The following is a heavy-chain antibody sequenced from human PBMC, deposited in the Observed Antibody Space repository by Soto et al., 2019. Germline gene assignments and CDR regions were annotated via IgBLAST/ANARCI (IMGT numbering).Heavy chain of an antibody. CDR1: GSTFSTYG. CDR2: ISYDGTNK. J-gene: IGHJ4*02. V-gene: IGHV3-30*18. CDR3: ANDRAQWLVSPFDS. D-gene: IGHD6-19*01. Sequence: PGGSLRLSCAASGSTFSTYGMHWVRQAPGKGLEWVAVISYDGTNKYYADSVKGRFTVSRDNPKNTLYLQMNSLRAEDTAVYYCANDRAQWLVSPFDSWGQGTLVTVSS.